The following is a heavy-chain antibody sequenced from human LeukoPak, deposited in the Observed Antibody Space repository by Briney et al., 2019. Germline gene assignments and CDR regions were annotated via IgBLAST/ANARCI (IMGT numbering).Heavy chain of an antibody. V-gene: IGHV4-59*11. CDR3: ARDILESRDY. CDR1: GGSISSHY. J-gene: IGHJ4*02. CDR2: IYYSGST. D-gene: IGHD1-1*01. Sequence: PSETLSLTCTVSGGSISSHYWSWIRQPPGKGLEWIGYIYYSGSTNYNPSLKSRVTISVDTSKNQFSLKLSSVTAADTAVYYCARDILESRDYWGQGTLVTVSS.